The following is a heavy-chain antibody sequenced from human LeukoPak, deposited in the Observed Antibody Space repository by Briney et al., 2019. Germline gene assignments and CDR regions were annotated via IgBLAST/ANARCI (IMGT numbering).Heavy chain of an antibody. CDR3: AKIQRCRYDTAWDRIDS. D-gene: IGHD3-16*02. CDR2: ISYDGSSE. V-gene: IGHV3-30*18. J-gene: IGHJ4*02. Sequence: GGSLRLSCAASGFTFSNYGMHWVRQAPGKGLEWVAVISYDGSSEYYADSVKGRFTISRDNSQNTLFLQMNSLSAADTAMYYCAKIQRCRYDTAWDRIDSWGQGTLVTVSS. CDR1: GFTFSNYG.